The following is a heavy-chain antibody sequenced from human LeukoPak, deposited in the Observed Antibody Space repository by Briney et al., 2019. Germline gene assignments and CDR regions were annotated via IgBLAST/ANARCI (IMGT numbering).Heavy chain of an antibody. CDR1: GFTFSSYG. CDR3: ARISATTSHTDY. CDR2: IAGNGGST. J-gene: IGHJ4*02. D-gene: IGHD6-25*01. V-gene: IGHV3-64*01. Sequence: GGSLRLSCAASGFTFSSYGMHWVRQAPGKGLDYVSAIAGNGGSTYYANSVKGRFTISRDNSKNTLYLQMGSLRTEDMAVYYCARISATTSHTDYWGQGTLVTVSS.